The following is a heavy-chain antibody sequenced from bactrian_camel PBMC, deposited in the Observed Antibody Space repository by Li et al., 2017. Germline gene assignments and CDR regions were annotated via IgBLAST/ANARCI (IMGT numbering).Heavy chain of an antibody. J-gene: IGHJ4*01. CDR1: GDNYRSLC. V-gene: IGHV3S1*01. CDR2: IDTTGGGT. CDR3: AARLGFPLCKLGVGRLYGLNYNY. D-gene: IGHD3*01. Sequence: HVQLVESGGGSVQAGQSLRLSCEYSGDNYRSLCMAWFRQAPGKEREGVAAIDTTGGGTYYVDSVKGRFTVSQDNAKNTLSLQMNSLIPEDTAMYYCAARLGFPLCKLGVGRLYGLNYNYWGQGTQVTVS.